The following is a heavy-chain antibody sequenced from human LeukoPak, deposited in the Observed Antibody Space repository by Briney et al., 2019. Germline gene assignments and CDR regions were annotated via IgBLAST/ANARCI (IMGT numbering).Heavy chain of an antibody. V-gene: IGHV1-8*03. D-gene: IGHD3-16*01. Sequence: ASVKVSCKASGYTFTSYDINWVRQATGQGLEWMGWMNPNSGSTGYAQKFQGRVTITRNTSISTAYMELSGLRSEDTAVYYCAAPKRDITPAAFDIWGQGTMVAVSS. J-gene: IGHJ3*02. CDR1: GYTFTSYD. CDR3: AAPKRDITPAAFDI. CDR2: MNPNSGST.